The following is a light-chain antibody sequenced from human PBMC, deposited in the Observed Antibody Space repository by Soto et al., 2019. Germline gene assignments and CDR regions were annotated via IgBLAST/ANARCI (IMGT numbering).Light chain of an antibody. V-gene: IGLV2-8*01. J-gene: IGLJ1*01. CDR3: KSYAGSNTYV. CDR1: KNDIGVYDC. Sequence: QSVLTQPPSASGSPGQSVTISCTGTKNDIGVYDCVSWYQHHPGKAPRLIIYEVVQRPSGVPDRFSGSKSGNTASLTVSGLQAADEADYFCKSYAGSNTYVFGRGTKLTVL. CDR2: EVV.